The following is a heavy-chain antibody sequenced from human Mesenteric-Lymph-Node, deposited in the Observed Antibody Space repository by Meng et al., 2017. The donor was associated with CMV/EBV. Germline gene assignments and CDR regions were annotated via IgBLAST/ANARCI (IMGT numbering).Heavy chain of an antibody. CDR2: INVNSGGT. D-gene: IGHD6-25*01. CDR1: GYTFSGYY. J-gene: IGHJ4*02. V-gene: IGHV1-2*02. CDR3: ARRGAVGGSFDF. Sequence: ASVKVSCKASGYTFSGYYLHWVRQAPGQGLEWMGWINVNSGGTTYAQKFQGSVTMTRDTSMTTAYMELTRLKSDHTAIYYCARRGAVGGSFDFWGQGTLVTVSS.